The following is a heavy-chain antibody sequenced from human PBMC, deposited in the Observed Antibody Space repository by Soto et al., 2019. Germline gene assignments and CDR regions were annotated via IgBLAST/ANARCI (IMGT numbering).Heavy chain of an antibody. V-gene: IGHV4-59*01. CDR3: ARDSEVVVAGFQLRWLQLNAFDI. CDR2: IYYSGST. Sequence: PSETLSLTCTVSGGSISSYYWSWIRQPPGKGLEWIGYIYYSGSTNYNPSLKSRVTISVDTSKNQFSLKLSSVTAADTAVYYCARDSEVVVAGFQLRWLQLNAFDIWGQGTMVTVSS. CDR1: GGSISSYY. J-gene: IGHJ3*02. D-gene: IGHD2-15*01.